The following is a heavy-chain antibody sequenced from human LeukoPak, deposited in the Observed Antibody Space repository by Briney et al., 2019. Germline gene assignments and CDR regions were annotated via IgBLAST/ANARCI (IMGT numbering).Heavy chain of an antibody. J-gene: IGHJ5*02. CDR3: AREKVEGANWFDP. Sequence: ASVKVSCKASGYTFTGYYMHWVRQAPGQGLEWMGWVNSNSGGTNYAQKFQGRVTMTRDTSISTVYMELSRLRSYYTAVYYCAREKVEGANWFDPWGQGTLVTVFS. CDR2: VNSNSGGT. D-gene: IGHD2-15*01. V-gene: IGHV1-2*02. CDR1: GYTFTGYY.